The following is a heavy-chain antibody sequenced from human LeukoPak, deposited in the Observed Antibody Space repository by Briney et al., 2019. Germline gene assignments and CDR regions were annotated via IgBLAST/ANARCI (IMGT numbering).Heavy chain of an antibody. CDR2: IYTSGST. V-gene: IGHV4-4*07. CDR3: ARMAGIVVVTAAADAFDI. Sequence: SETLSLTCTVSGGSISSYYWSWIRQPAGKGLEWIGRIYTSGSTNYNPSLKSRVTISVDTSKNQFSLKLSSVTAADTAVYYCARMAGIVVVTAAADAFDIWGQGTMVTVSS. CDR1: GGSISSYY. D-gene: IGHD2-21*02. J-gene: IGHJ3*02.